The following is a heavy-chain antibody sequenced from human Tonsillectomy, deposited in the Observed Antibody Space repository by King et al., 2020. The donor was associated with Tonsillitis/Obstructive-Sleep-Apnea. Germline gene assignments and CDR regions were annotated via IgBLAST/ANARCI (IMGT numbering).Heavy chain of an antibody. Sequence: QLVQSGAEVEKPGASVKVSCKASGYTFTSYGISWVRQAPGQGLEWMGWISAYNGNTNYAQKLQGRVPMTTDTSTSTAYMELRSLRSDDTAVYYCARASTGITGTTKSRRPRQIDYWGQGTLVTVSS. CDR1: GYTFTSYG. CDR3: ARASTGITGTTKSRRPRQIDY. CDR2: ISAYNGNT. J-gene: IGHJ4*02. D-gene: IGHD1-7*01. V-gene: IGHV1-18*01.